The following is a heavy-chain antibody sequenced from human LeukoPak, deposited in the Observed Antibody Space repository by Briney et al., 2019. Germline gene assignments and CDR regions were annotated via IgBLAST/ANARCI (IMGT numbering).Heavy chain of an antibody. D-gene: IGHD5-24*01. J-gene: IGHJ4*02. CDR3: AREGAQDGYSYFYY. Sequence: PSETLSLTCTVSGGSISSHYWSWIRQPPGKGLEWIGYIYYSGSTNYNPSLKSRVTISVDTSKNQFSLKLSSVTAADTAVYYCAREGAQDGYSYFYYWGQGTLVTVSS. CDR2: IYYSGST. V-gene: IGHV4-59*11. CDR1: GGSISSHY.